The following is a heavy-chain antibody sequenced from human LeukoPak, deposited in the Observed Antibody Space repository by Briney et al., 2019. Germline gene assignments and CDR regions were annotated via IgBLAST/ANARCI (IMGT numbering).Heavy chain of an antibody. J-gene: IGHJ4*02. D-gene: IGHD3-16*01. CDR1: GGSISSSSYY. CDR3: ARGRADYHIRGVYYFDC. Sequence: SETLSLTCTVSGGSISSSSYYWGWIRQPPGKGLEWIGSIYYSGSTYYNPSLKSRVTISVDTSKNQFSLKLSSVTAADTAVYYCARGRADYHIRGVYYFDCWGQGTLVTVSS. CDR2: IYYSGST. V-gene: IGHV4-39*07.